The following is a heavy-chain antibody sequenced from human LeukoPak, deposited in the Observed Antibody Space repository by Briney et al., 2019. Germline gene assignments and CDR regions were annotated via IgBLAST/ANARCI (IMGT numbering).Heavy chain of an antibody. V-gene: IGHV5-10-1*01. CDR3: ARHSGILGATYAFDI. CDR2: IDPSDSYT. CDR1: GYRFSSYW. Sequence: GESLRISCKGSGYRFSSYWISWVRQMPGKGLEWMGRIDPSDSYTNYNPSFQGHVTISVDKSINTAYLQWSSLKASDTAMYYCARHSGILGATYAFDIWGQGTMVTVSS. J-gene: IGHJ3*02. D-gene: IGHD1-26*01.